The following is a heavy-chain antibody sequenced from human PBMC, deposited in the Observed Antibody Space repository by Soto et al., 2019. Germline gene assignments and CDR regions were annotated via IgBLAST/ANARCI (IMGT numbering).Heavy chain of an antibody. CDR1: GFTFSSYG. CDR2: IWYDGSNK. Sequence: QVQLVESGGGVVQPGRSLRLSCAASGFTFSSYGMHWVRQAPGKGLEWVAVIWYDGSNKYYADSVKGRFTISRDNSKNALYLQMNSLRAEDTAVYYCAGERSGYYLDYYYGMDVWGQGTTVTVSS. CDR3: AGERSGYYLDYYYGMDV. J-gene: IGHJ6*02. D-gene: IGHD3-3*01. V-gene: IGHV3-33*01.